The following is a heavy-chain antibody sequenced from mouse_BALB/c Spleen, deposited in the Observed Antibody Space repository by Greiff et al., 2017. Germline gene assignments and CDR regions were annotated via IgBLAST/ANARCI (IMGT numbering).Heavy chain of an antibody. J-gene: IGHJ2*01. V-gene: IGHV5-17*02. CDR2: ISSGSSTI. D-gene: IGHD4-1*01. CDR1: GFTFSSFG. Sequence: EVQGVESGGGLVQPGGSRKLSCAASGFTFSSFGMHWVRQAPEKGLEWVAYISSGSSTIYYADTVKGRFTISRDNPKNTLFLQMTSLRSEDTAMYYCARELGRSYFDYWGQGTTLTVSS. CDR3: ARELGRSYFDY.